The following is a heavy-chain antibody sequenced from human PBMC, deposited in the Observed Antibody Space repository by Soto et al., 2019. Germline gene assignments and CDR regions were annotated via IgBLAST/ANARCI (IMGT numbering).Heavy chain of an antibody. D-gene: IGHD4-4*01. V-gene: IGHV4-31*03. CDR3: ARGPSIYSQEFDY. CDR2: IYYSGST. Sequence: PSETLSLTCTVSGGSISSGGYYWSWIRQHPGKGLEWIGYIYYSGSTYYNPSLKSRVTISVDTSKNQFSLKLSSVTAADTAVYYCARGPSIYSQEFDYWGQGTLVTVSS. J-gene: IGHJ4*02. CDR1: GGSISSGGYY.